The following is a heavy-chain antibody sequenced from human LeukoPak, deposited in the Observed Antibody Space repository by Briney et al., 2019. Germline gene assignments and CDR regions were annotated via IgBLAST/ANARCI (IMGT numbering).Heavy chain of an antibody. V-gene: IGHV3-66*02. CDR2: IYSGGST. D-gene: IGHD3-22*01. Sequence: GGSLRLSCAASGFTVSSNYMSWVRQAPGKGLEWVSVIYSGGSTYYADSVKGRFTISRDNSKNTLYLQMNSLRAEGTAVYYCARSPNAYYYDSSGYIDYWGQGTLVTVSS. J-gene: IGHJ4*02. CDR1: GFTVSSNY. CDR3: ARSPNAYYYDSSGYIDY.